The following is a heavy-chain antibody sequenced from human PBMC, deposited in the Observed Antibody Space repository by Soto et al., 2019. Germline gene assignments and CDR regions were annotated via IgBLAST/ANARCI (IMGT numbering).Heavy chain of an antibody. CDR2: IYYSGST. CDR3: AREVRYSSSWYQFDY. CDR1: VGSISSYY. V-gene: IGHV4-59*01. D-gene: IGHD6-13*01. J-gene: IGHJ4*02. Sequence: SESLSLTGTVSVGSISSYYWSWIREPPGKGLEWIGYIYYSGSTNYNPSLKSRVTISVDTSKNQFSLKLSSVTAADTAVYYCAREVRYSSSWYQFDYWGQGTLVTVSS.